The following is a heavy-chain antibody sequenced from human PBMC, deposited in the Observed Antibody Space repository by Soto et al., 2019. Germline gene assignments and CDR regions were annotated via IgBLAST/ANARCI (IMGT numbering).Heavy chain of an antibody. CDR3: AKGVCSSTSCHLLDAFDI. CDR1: GFTFSSYA. Sequence: EVQLLESGGGLVQPGGSLRLSCAASGFTFSSYAMSWVRQAPGKGLEWVSAISGSGGSTYYADSVKGRFTISRDNSKNTLYLQMNSLRAEDTAVYYCAKGVCSSTSCHLLDAFDIWGQGTIVTVSS. CDR2: ISGSGGST. J-gene: IGHJ3*02. V-gene: IGHV3-23*01. D-gene: IGHD2-2*01.